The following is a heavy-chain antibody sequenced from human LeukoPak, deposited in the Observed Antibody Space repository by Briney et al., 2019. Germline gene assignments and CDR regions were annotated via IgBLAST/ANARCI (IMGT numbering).Heavy chain of an antibody. J-gene: IGHJ5*02. Sequence: ASVKVSCKASGYTFTSYDINWVRQATGQGLEWMGWMNPNSGNTGYAQKFQGRVTFTRNTSISTAYMELSSLRSEDTAVYYCARDSRIAARRRWFDPWGQGTLVTVSS. D-gene: IGHD6-6*01. CDR3: ARDSRIAARRRWFDP. CDR1: GYTFTSYD. CDR2: MNPNSGNT. V-gene: IGHV1-8*03.